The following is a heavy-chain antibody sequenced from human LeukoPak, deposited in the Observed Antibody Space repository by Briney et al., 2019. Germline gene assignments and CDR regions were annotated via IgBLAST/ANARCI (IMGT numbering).Heavy chain of an antibody. CDR3: ARGDISSPSLDY. V-gene: IGHV4-34*01. D-gene: IGHD3-9*01. CDR1: GGSISSYY. J-gene: IGHJ4*02. CDR2: INHSGST. Sequence: SETLSLTCTVSGGSISSYYWSWIRQPPGKGLEWIGEINHSGSTNYNPSLKSRVTISVDTSKNQFSLKLSSVTAADTAVYYCARGDISSPSLDYWGQGTLVTVSS.